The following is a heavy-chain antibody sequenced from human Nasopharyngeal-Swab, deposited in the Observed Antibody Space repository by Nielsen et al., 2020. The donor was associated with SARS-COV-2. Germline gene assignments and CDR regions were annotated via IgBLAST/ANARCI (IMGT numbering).Heavy chain of an antibody. CDR3: ASSPRQPPARGWYFDL. V-gene: IGHV4-34*01. CDR2: INHSGST. CDR1: GGSFSGYY. Sequence: SETLSLTCAVYGGSFSGYYWSWIRQPPGKGLEWIGEINHSGSTNYNPSLKSRVTISVDTSKNQFSLKLSSVTAADTAVYYCASSPRQPPARGWYFDLWGRGTLVTVSS. D-gene: IGHD2-2*01. J-gene: IGHJ2*01.